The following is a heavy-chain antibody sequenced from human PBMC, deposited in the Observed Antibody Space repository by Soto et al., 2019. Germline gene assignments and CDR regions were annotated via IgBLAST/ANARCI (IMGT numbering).Heavy chain of an antibody. CDR1: GFTFSSYA. D-gene: IGHD2-2*01. CDR3: AKNPRWEVPAALDY. CDR2: ISGSGGST. V-gene: IGHV3-23*01. J-gene: IGHJ4*02. Sequence: HPGGALRLSCAASGFTFSSYAMSWVRQAPGKGLEWVSAISGSGGSTYYADSVKGRFTISRDNSKNTLYLQMNSLRAEDTAVYYCAKNPRWEVPAALDYWGQGTPVTVSS.